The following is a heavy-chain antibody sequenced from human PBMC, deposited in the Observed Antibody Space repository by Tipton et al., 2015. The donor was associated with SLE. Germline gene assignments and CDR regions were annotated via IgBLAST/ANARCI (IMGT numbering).Heavy chain of an antibody. D-gene: IGHD1-14*01. Sequence: TLSLTCAVYGGSFSGYYWSWIRQPPGKGLEWIGEINQRGGTNYNPSLKRRVTISLDTAKNQFSLKLNSLTAADTAVYYCANRGGVGNHFDYLGQGTLVSVSS. J-gene: IGHJ4*02. CDR1: GGSFSGYY. CDR2: INQRGGT. CDR3: ANRGGVGNHFDY. V-gene: IGHV4-34*01.